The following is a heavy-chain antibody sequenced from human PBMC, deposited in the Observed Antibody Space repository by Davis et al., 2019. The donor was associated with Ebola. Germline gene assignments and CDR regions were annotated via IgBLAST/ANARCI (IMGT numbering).Heavy chain of an antibody. CDR3: TRDQLFSTSWFDY. CDR2: ISGHNGNT. CDR1: GYTFTSYY. D-gene: IGHD1-26*01. Sequence: ASVKVSCKASGYTFTSYYMHWVRRAPGQGFEWMGWISGHNGNTKYPPRFQGRVTVTTDTSTRTTYLELRNLRSDDTAMYYCTRDQLFSTSWFDYGGQGTLVRVSS. J-gene: IGHJ4*02. V-gene: IGHV1-18*04.